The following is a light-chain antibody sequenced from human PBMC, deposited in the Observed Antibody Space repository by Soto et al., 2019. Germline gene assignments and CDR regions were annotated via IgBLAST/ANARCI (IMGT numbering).Light chain of an antibody. CDR3: QQYGSSPLT. J-gene: IGKJ4*01. CDR2: AAS. V-gene: IGKV1-39*01. Sequence: DIQMTQSPSSLSASVGDRVTITCRASQSISSYLNWYQQKPGKAPKLLIYAASSLQSGVPSRFSGSGSGTDFTLTISRLEPEDFAVYYCQQYGSSPLTFGGGTKGDSK. CDR1: QSISSY.